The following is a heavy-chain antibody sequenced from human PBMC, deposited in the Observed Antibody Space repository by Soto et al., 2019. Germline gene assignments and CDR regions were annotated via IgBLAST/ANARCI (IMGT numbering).Heavy chain of an antibody. CDR3: ARGGSTWLEYFQH. V-gene: IGHV4-59*01. J-gene: IGHJ1*01. CDR2: IYASGST. D-gene: IGHD6-13*01. CDR1: GGSISSYY. Sequence: SETLSLTCTVSGGSISSYYCSWIRQPPGKGLEWIGYIYASGSTNYSPSLKSRITISVDTSKNQFSLKLSSVTAADTAVYYCARGGSTWLEYFQHWGQGTLVTVSS.